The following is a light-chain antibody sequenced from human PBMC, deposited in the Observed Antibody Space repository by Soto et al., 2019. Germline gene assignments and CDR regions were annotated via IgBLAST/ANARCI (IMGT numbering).Light chain of an antibody. CDR1: QSISSW. CDR3: QQYNGLLWT. J-gene: IGKJ1*01. CDR2: KAS. V-gene: IGKV1-5*03. Sequence: DIQMTQSPSTLSASVGDRVTITCRASQSISSWLAWYQQKPGKAPKLLIYKASSLESGVPSRFSGSGSGTEFTLTISSLQPDDFATYDCQQYNGLLWTFGQGTKVEIK.